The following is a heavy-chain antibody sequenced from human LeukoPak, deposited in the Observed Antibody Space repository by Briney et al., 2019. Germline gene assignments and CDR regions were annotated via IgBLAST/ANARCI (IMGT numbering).Heavy chain of an antibody. J-gene: IGHJ5*02. D-gene: IGHD1-1*01. V-gene: IGHV4-39*01. CDR3: ARPVPSRLGWFDP. CDR1: GVSISSSNSY. CDR2: IYYSGST. Sequence: SETLSLTCTVSGVSISSSNSYWGWIRQPPGKGLEWIGSIYYSGSTYYNPSLKSRVTISVDTSKNQFSLKLTSVTAADTAVYYCARPVPSRLGWFDPWGQGTLVTVSS.